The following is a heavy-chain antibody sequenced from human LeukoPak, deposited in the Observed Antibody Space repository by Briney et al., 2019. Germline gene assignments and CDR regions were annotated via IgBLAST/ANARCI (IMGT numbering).Heavy chain of an antibody. CDR2: LRSKTDGGTA. CDR1: GFTFSNAW. CDR3: TTLRARSDY. Sequence: GGSLRLSCGASGFTFSNAWMTWVRQAPGKGLEWVGRLRSKTDGGTADYAAPVEGRFTISRDDSKNTLYLQMTSLKTEDTAVYYCTTLRARSDYWGQGTLVTVSS. D-gene: IGHD5-12*01. J-gene: IGHJ4*02. V-gene: IGHV3-15*01.